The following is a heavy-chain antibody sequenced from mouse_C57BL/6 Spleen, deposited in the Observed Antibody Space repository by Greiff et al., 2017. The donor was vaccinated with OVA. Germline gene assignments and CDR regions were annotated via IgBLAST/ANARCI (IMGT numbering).Heavy chain of an antibody. V-gene: IGHV1-64*01. J-gene: IGHJ4*01. Sequence: VQLQQPGAELVKPGASVKLSCKASGYTFTSYWMHWVKQRPGQGLEWIGMIHPNSGSTNYNEKFKSKATLTVDKSSSTAYMQLSSLTSEDSAVYYCARGYDGYPLYYYAMDYWGQGTSVTVSS. CDR1: GYTFTSYW. CDR3: ARGYDGYPLYYYAMDY. D-gene: IGHD2-3*01. CDR2: IHPNSGST.